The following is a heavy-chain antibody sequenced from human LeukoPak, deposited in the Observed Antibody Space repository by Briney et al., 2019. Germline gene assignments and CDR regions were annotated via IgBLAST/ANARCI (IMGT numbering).Heavy chain of an antibody. V-gene: IGHV3-11*06. CDR1: GFTFTDYY. J-gene: IGHJ3*02. CDR2: ITTRSSYT. CDR3: AAGMIIALDI. D-gene: IGHD3-22*01. Sequence: PGGSPRLSCTASGFTFTDYYMSWIRLAPGKGLEWVSYITTRSSYTNYAGSVKGRFTISRDNSKNTLYLQMNSLRAEDTAVYYCAAGMIIALDIWGQGTMVTVSS.